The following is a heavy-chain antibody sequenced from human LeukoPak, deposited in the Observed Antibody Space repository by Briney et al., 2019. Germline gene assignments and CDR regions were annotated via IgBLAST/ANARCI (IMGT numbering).Heavy chain of an antibody. CDR3: ARVVDSGYDYHFDY. CDR2: MNPNSGNT. J-gene: IGHJ4*02. V-gene: IGHV1-8*01. CDR1: GYTFTSYD. Sequence: AASVKVSCKASGYTFTSYDINWVRQATGQGLEWMGWMNPNSGNTGYAQKFQGRVTMTRNTSISTAYMELSGLRSEDTAVYYCARVVDSGYDYHFDYWGQGTLVTVSS. D-gene: IGHD5-12*01.